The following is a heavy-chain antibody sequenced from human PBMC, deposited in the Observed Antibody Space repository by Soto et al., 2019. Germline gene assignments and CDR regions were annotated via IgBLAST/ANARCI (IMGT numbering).Heavy chain of an antibody. J-gene: IGHJ4*02. V-gene: IGHV4-59*01. CDR2: AYYSGSS. CDR1: GGSISGYY. CDR3: ARGNNYGTLFH. D-gene: IGHD5-18*01. Sequence: QVQLQESGPGLVKPSETLSLTCTVSGGSISGYYWSWIRQPPGKGLEWIAYAYYSGSSNYNPSLQSRVTILLDTSKNQFSQKLSSVTAADTAVYYCARGNNYGTLFHWGQGTLVTVSS.